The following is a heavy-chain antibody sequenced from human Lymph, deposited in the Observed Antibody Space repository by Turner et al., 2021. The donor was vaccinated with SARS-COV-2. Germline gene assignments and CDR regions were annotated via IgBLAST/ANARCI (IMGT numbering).Heavy chain of an antibody. V-gene: IGHV4-31*03. CDR1: GGSISSGGYY. CDR2: IYYSVST. J-gene: IGHJ2*01. CDR3: AIVRSAAGFWYFDL. Sequence: QVQLQESGPGLVKPSQTLSLTCTVPGGSISSGGYYWSWIRQHQGKALEWIGYIYYSVSTYHNPSLNSRVTISVDTSKNQFSLKLSSVTAADTAVYYCAIVRSAAGFWYFDLWGRGTLVTVSS. D-gene: IGHD6-13*01.